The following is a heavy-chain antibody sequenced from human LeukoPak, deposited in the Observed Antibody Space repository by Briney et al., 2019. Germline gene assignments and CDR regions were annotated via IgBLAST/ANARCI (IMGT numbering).Heavy chain of an antibody. V-gene: IGHV1-2*02. Sequence: ASVKVSCKASGYTFTGYYMHWVRQAPGQELEWMGWINPNSGGTNYAQKFQGRVTMTRDTSISTAYMELSRLRSDDTAVYYCAGALSRSIAARRGDYYFDYWGQGTLVTVSS. CDR1: GYTFTGYY. D-gene: IGHD6-6*01. CDR2: INPNSGGT. CDR3: AGALSRSIAARRGDYYFDY. J-gene: IGHJ4*02.